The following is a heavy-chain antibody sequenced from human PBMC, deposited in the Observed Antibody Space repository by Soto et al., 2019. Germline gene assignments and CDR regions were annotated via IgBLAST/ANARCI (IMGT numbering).Heavy chain of an antibody. D-gene: IGHD3-9*01. CDR1: GGSISSGGYY. CDR3: ARTYYDILSGYPTPSFDY. J-gene: IGHJ4*02. V-gene: IGHV4-31*03. Sequence: QVQLQESGPGLVKPSQTLSLTCTVSGGSISSGGYYWSWIRQHPGKGLEWIGYIYYSGSTYYNPSIKSRVTISVDTSKTQFSLKLSSVTAADTAVYYCARTYYDILSGYPTPSFDYWGQGTLVTVSS. CDR2: IYYSGST.